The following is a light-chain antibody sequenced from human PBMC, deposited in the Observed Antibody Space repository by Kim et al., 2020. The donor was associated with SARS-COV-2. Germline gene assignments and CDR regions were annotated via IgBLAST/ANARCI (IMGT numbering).Light chain of an antibody. V-gene: IGLV1-44*01. CDR2: NDN. J-gene: IGLJ3*02. CDR3: SAWDDALNGDWV. Sequence: ELTQPPSASGTPGQRVTISCSGSSSNIGSNTVTWYKQLPGTAPKLLIYNDNQRPSGVPDRFPGSKSGTSASLAISGLQSDDEADYYCSAWDDALNGDWVFGGGTQLTVL. CDR1: SSNIGSNT.